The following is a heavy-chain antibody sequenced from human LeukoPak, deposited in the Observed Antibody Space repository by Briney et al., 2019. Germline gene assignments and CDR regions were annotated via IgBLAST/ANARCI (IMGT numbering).Heavy chain of an antibody. J-gene: IGHJ6*02. D-gene: IGHD6-13*01. CDR1: GGSISSYY. Sequence: ASETMSLTCTVSGGSISSYYWSWIRQPPGKGLEWNGYIYYSGSTNYNPSLKSRVTISVDTSKNQFSLKLSSVTAADTAVYYCARSRIAAAGFYYYYGMDVWGQGTTVTVSS. CDR2: IYYSGST. CDR3: ARSRIAAAGFYYYYGMDV. V-gene: IGHV4-59*01.